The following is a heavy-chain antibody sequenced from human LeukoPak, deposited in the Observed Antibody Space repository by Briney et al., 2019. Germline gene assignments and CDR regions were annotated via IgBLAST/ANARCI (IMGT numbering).Heavy chain of an antibody. Sequence: SETLSLTCTVSGGSISSHYWSWIRQPPGKGLEWIGYISYSGSTNYNPSLKSRVTMSVDTSKNQFSLKLSSVTAADTAVYYCARDRRDGYNYVDIWGQGTLVTVSS. V-gene: IGHV4-59*11. J-gene: IGHJ4*02. CDR2: ISYSGST. D-gene: IGHD5-24*01. CDR1: GGSISSHY. CDR3: ARDRRDGYNYVDI.